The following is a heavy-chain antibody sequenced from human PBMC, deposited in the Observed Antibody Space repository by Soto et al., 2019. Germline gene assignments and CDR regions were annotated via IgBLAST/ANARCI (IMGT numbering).Heavy chain of an antibody. CDR1: GFTFSSYG. Sequence: QVQLVESGGGVVQPGRSLRLSCAASGFTFSSYGMHWVRQAPGKGLEWVAVIWYDGSNKYYADSVKGRFTISRDNSTNTLYLQMNSLRAEDTAVYYCARGQEEMATTTSEDFDYWGQGTLVTVSS. CDR2: IWYDGSNK. D-gene: IGHD5-12*01. CDR3: ARGQEEMATTTSEDFDY. V-gene: IGHV3-33*01. J-gene: IGHJ4*02.